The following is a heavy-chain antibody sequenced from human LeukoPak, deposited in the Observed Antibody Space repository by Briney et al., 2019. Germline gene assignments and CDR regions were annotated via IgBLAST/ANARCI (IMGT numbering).Heavy chain of an antibody. CDR3: ARHKGYSGYDFDY. CDR2: IYYSGST. Sequence: SETLSLTCTVSGGSISGYYWSWIRQPPGKGLEWIGYIYYSGSTNYNPSLKSRVTISVDTSKNQFSLKLSSVTAADTAVYYCARHKGYSGYDFDYWGQGTLVTVST. J-gene: IGHJ4*02. CDR1: GGSISGYY. D-gene: IGHD5-12*01. V-gene: IGHV4-59*08.